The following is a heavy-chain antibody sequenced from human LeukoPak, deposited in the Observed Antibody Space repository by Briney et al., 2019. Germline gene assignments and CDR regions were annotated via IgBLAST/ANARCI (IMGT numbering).Heavy chain of an antibody. J-gene: IGHJ5*02. CDR3: ARGYFDWFTLNWFDP. D-gene: IGHD3-9*01. CDR1: GYTFTSYA. V-gene: IGHV1-3*01. Sequence: ASVKVSCKASGYTFTSYAMHWVRQAPGQRLEWMGWINAGNGNTKYSQKFQGRVTITRDTSASTAYMELSSLRSEDTAVYYCARGYFDWFTLNWFDPWGQGTLVTVSS. CDR2: INAGNGNT.